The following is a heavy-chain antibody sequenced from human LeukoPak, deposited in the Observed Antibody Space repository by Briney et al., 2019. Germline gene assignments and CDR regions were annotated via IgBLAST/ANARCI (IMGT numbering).Heavy chain of an antibody. CDR1: GFTFSSFD. J-gene: IGHJ5*02. CDR2: ISTSSRYI. CDR3: ARDLGYYAADQ. V-gene: IGHV3-21*01. D-gene: IGHD2-2*01. Sequence: GGSLRLSCAASGFTFSSFDMNWVRQAPGKGLEWVSSISTSSRYIYYRDSVKGRFTISRDDAKNSLYLQMNSLRADDTAVYYCARDLGYYAADQWGQGTLVTVSS.